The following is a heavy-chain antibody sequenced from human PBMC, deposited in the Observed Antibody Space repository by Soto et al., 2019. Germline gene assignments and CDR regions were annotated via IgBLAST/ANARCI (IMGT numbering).Heavy chain of an antibody. CDR2: INWNGNVQ. CDR1: GFTLHDYA. CDR3: AKYADFVNFFAY. V-gene: IGHV3-9*01. Sequence: PGGSLRLSCTASGFTLHDYAMHWVRQVPGKGLEWVSTINWNGNVQDYADSVKGRFTISRDNTKNSPYLQMNSLRAEDTAFYYCAKYADFVNFFAYWGQGALVTVSS. J-gene: IGHJ4*02. D-gene: IGHD4-17*01.